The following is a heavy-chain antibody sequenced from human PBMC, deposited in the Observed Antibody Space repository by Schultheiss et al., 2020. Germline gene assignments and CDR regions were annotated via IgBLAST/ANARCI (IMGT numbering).Heavy chain of an antibody. CDR1: GFTFSSYW. V-gene: IGHV3-11*01. D-gene: IGHD2-15*01. CDR3: AREDVRATQLDY. J-gene: IGHJ4*02. Sequence: GGSLRLSCAASGFTFSSYWMSWIRQAPGKGLEWVSYISTSGSTIYYADSVKGRFTISRDNAKNSLYLQMNSLRAEDTAVYYCAREDVRATQLDYWGQGTLVTVSS. CDR2: ISTSGSTI.